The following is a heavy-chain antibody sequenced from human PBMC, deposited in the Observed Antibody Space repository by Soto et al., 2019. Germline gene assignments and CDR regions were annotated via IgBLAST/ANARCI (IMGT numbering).Heavy chain of an antibody. D-gene: IGHD4-17*01. V-gene: IGHV1-69*13. J-gene: IGHJ3*02. CDR1: GGTFSSYA. CDR3: ARESSLNYGDYVGAFDI. CDR2: IIPIFGTA. Sequence: SVKVSCKASGGTFSSYAISWVRQAPGQGLEWMGGIIPIFGTANYAQKFQGRVTITADESTSTAYMELSSLRSEDTAVYYCARESSLNYGDYVGAFDIWGQGTMVTVSS.